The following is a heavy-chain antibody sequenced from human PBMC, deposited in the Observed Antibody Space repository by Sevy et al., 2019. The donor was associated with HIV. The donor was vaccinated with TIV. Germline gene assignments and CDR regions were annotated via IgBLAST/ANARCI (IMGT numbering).Heavy chain of an antibody. V-gene: IGHV3-15*01. J-gene: IGHJ4*02. CDR2: MKSKTDGGTT. D-gene: IGHD5-18*01. CDR3: TTDGIYHTGMVLYY. Sequence: GGSLRLSCAASGFTFSNAWMSWVRQAPGKGLEWVGRMKSKTDGGTTDDAAPVKVRFTISRDDSKNTLYMQMNSLKTEDPAVYYCTTDGIYHTGMVLYYWGQGTLVTVSS. CDR1: GFTFSNAW.